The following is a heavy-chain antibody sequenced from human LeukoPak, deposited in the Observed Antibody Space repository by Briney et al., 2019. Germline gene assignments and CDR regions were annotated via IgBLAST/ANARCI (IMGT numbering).Heavy chain of an antibody. CDR3: ARNYDFWSGYYTLGY. CDR1: GYTFTSYA. J-gene: IGHJ4*02. V-gene: IGHV1-3*01. CDR2: INAGNGNT. D-gene: IGHD3-3*01. Sequence: GASVKVPCKASGYTFTSYAMHWVRQAPGQRLEWMGWINAGNGNTKYSQKFQGRVTITRDTSASTAYMELSSLRSEDTAVYYCARNYDFWSGYYTLGYWGQGTLVTVSS.